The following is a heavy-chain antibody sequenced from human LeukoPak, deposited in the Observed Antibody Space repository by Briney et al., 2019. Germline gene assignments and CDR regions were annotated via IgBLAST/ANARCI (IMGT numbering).Heavy chain of an antibody. Sequence: SETLSLTCAVYGGSFSGYYWSWIRQPPGKGLEWIGEINHSGSTNYNPSLKSRVTISVDTSKNQFSLKLSSVTAAGTAVYYCARVDYRDSGSYLAVDYWGQGTLVTVSS. D-gene: IGHD1-26*01. CDR3: ARVDYRDSGSYLAVDY. J-gene: IGHJ4*02. CDR2: INHSGST. CDR1: GGSFSGYY. V-gene: IGHV4-34*01.